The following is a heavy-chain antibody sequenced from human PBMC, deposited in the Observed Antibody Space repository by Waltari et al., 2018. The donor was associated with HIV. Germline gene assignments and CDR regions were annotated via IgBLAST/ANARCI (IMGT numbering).Heavy chain of an antibody. V-gene: IGHV3-23*01. CDR2: ITVSGGST. J-gene: IGHJ4*02. Sequence: EGQLLESGGGLVQPGGSLRVSCATSGFTFSRFGTVWVRQAPRKGLEWVSAITVSGGSTYYADSVKGRFTISRDNSKNTLYLQMDSLRAEDTAVYYCARQSLGSFDYWGQGTLVTVSS. CDR3: ARQSLGSFDY. CDR1: GFTFSRFG. D-gene: IGHD7-27*01.